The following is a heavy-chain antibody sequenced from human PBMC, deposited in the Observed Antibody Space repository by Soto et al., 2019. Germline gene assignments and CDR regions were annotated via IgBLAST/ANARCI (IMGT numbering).Heavy chain of an antibody. CDR3: ARVPANWGWDFDY. CDR2: IKSKTDGGTT. D-gene: IGHD7-27*01. Sequence: EVQLVESGGGLVKPGGSLRLSCAASGFTFSNAWMSWVRQAPGKGLEWVGRIKSKTDGGTTDYAAPVKGRFTISRDNSKNTLYLQMNSLRAEDTAVYYCARVPANWGWDFDYWGQGTLVTVSS. J-gene: IGHJ4*02. V-gene: IGHV3-15*01. CDR1: GFTFSNAW.